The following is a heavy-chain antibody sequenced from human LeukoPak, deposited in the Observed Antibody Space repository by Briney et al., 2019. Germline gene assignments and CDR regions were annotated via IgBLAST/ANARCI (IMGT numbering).Heavy chain of an antibody. CDR2: INPNSGGT. CDR1: GYTFTGYY. Sequence: ASVKVSCKASGYTFTGYYMHWVRQAPGQGLEWMGWINPNSGGTNYAQKFQGRVTMTRDTSISTAYMELSRLRSDDTAVYYCARVNYDILTGYYFDPWGQGTLVTVSS. CDR3: ARVNYDILTGYYFDP. D-gene: IGHD3-9*01. V-gene: IGHV1-2*02. J-gene: IGHJ5*02.